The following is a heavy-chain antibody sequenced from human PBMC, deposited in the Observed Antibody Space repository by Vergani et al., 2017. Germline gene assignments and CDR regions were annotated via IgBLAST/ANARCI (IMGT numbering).Heavy chain of an antibody. CDR1: GGSISSYY. V-gene: IGHV4-59*01. J-gene: IGHJ5*02. CDR3: ARIRTTARGFRP. D-gene: IGHD4-17*01. CDR2: IYYSGST. Sequence: QVQLQESGPGLVKPSETLSLTCTVSGGSISSYYWSWIRQPPGKGLEWIGYIYYSGSTNYNPSLKSRVTISVDTSKNQFSLKLSSVTAADTAVYYCARIRTTARGFRPWGQGTLVTVSS.